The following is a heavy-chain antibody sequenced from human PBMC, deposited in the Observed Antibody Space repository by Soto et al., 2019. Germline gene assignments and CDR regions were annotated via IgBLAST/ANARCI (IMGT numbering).Heavy chain of an antibody. Sequence: SETLSLTCTVSGGSISSYYWSWIRRPAGKGLEWIGRIYTSGSTNYNPSLKSRVTMSVDTSKNQFSLKLSSVTAADTAVYYCARDRSTTYYYYYGMDVWGQGTTVTVSS. CDR3: ARDRSTTYYYYYGMDV. J-gene: IGHJ6*02. CDR2: IYTSGST. CDR1: GGSISSYY. V-gene: IGHV4-4*07.